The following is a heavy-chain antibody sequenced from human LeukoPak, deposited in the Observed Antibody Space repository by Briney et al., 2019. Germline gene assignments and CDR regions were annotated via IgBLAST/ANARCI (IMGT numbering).Heavy chain of an antibody. V-gene: IGHV4-38-2*01. D-gene: IGHD3-10*01. CDR1: GYSISSGYY. CDR3: ARALDYYGSGSYYDY. J-gene: IGHJ4*02. CDR2: IYHSGST. Sequence: PSETLSLTCAVSGYSISSGYYWGWIRQPPGKGLEWIGGIYHSGSTYYNPSLKSRVTISVDTSKNQFSLKLSSVTAADTAVYYCARALDYYGSGSYYDYWGQGTLVTVSS.